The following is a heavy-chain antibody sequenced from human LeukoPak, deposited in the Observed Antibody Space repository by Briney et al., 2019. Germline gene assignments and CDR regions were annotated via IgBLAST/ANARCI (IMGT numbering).Heavy chain of an antibody. J-gene: IGHJ4*02. D-gene: IGHD6-25*01. CDR3: ARDRSGPSTPNYYFDY. CDR2: IYYSGST. CDR1: GGSISSGGYY. Sequence: SETLSLTCTVSGGSISSGGYYWSWIRQHPGKGLEWIGYIYYSGSTNYNPSLKSRVTISVDTSKNQFSLKLSSVTAADTAVYYCARDRSGPSTPNYYFDYWGQGTLVTVSS. V-gene: IGHV4-61*08.